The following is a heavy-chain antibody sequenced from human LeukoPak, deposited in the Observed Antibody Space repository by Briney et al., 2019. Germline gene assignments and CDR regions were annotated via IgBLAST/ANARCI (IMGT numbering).Heavy chain of an antibody. V-gene: IGHV4-4*07. J-gene: IGHJ4*02. D-gene: IGHD5-12*01. CDR2: IYTSGST. Sequence: SETLSLTCTVSGGSISSYYWSWIRQPAGKGLEWIGRIYTSGSTNYNPSLKSRVTISVDTSKNQFSLKLSSVTAADTAVYYCATSPVNSGYGIFDYWGQGTLVTVSS. CDR3: ATSPVNSGYGIFDY. CDR1: GGSISSYY.